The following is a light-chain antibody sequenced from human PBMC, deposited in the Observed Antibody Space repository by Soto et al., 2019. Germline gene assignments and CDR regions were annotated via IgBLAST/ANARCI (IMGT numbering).Light chain of an antibody. CDR2: GAS. CDR1: QSVSSSY. CDR3: QPYGSVFT. Sequence: EIVLTQSPGTLYFSPGERATLSCRASQSVSSSYLAWYQQKPGQAPRLLIYGASSRATGIPDRFSGSGSGTDFTLTPSRLEAEDFAVYYCQPYGSVFTFGGGNKVAIK. J-gene: IGKJ4*01. V-gene: IGKV3-20*01.